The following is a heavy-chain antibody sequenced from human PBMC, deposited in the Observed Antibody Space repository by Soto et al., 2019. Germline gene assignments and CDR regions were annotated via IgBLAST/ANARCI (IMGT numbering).Heavy chain of an antibody. J-gene: IGHJ4*02. CDR2: ISYDGSNK. CDR1: GFTFSSYG. D-gene: IGHD6-19*01. V-gene: IGHV3-30*18. Sequence: QVQLVESGGGVVQPGRSLRLSCAASGFTFSSYGMHWVRQAPGKGLEWVAVISYDGSNKYYAASVKGRFSISRDNSKNTLYLQMDSLRAEDTAVYYCAKDIGSSGCYGSFDYWGQGTLFTVSS. CDR3: AKDIGSSGCYGSFDY.